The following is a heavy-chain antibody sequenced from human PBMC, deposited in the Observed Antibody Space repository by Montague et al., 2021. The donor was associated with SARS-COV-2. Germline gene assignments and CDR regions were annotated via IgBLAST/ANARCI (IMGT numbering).Heavy chain of an antibody. J-gene: IGHJ6*02. CDR3: ARRPAPLLHLGWSQSYYDYYGLDV. Sequence: SETLSLTCAVYGESYSPYHGSFSSYHWSWIRQSQGKGLEWIGDIQRGDTKYNPSPKSRVTISVDTAQKQFSLTLTSVTAADTAVYYCARRPAPLLHLGWSQSYYDYYGLDVWGQGTTVVVS. CDR1: GESYSPYHGSFSSYH. D-gene: IGHD3/OR15-3a*01. V-gene: IGHV4-34*12. CDR2: IQRGDT.